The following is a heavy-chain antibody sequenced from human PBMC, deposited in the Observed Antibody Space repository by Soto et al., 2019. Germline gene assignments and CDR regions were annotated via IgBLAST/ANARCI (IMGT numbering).Heavy chain of an antibody. CDR1: GVSLTSGTYY. CDR2: IFYSGST. V-gene: IGHV4-31*03. CDR3: ASTEDFFDY. J-gene: IGHJ4*02. Sequence: SETLSLTCSVSGVSLTSGTYYWSWIRQHPGKGLEWIGYIFYSGSTDYIPSLKSRVNISVDTSKNQFSLKLSSVTAADTAVYYCASTEDFFDYWGQGTLVTVSS.